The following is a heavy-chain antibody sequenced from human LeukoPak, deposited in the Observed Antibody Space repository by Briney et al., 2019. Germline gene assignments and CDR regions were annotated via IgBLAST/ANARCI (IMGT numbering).Heavy chain of an antibody. CDR3: ARMEYSGYDPFDY. V-gene: IGHV3-74*01. J-gene: IGHJ4*02. Sequence: GGSLRLSCAASGFTFSSYWMHWVRQAPGKGLVWVSRINSDGSSTSYADSVKGRFTISRDNAKNTLYLQMNSLRAEDTAVYYCARMEYSGYDPFDYWGQGTLVTVSS. D-gene: IGHD5-12*01. CDR1: GFTFSSYW. CDR2: INSDGSST.